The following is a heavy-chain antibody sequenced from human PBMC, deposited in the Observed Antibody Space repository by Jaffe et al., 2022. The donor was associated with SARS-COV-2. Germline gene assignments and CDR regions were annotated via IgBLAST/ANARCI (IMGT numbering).Heavy chain of an antibody. Sequence: QVQLVQSGAEVKKPGASVKVSCKASGYTFTSYDINWVRQATGQGLEWMGWMNPNSGNTGYAQKFQGRVTMTRNTSISTAYMELSSLRSEDTAVYYCARVGARPGVRGPKRYNWFDPWGQGTLVTVSS. CDR2: MNPNSGNT. CDR1: GYTFTSYD. D-gene: IGHD3-3*01. V-gene: IGHV1-8*01. CDR3: ARVGARPGVRGPKRYNWFDP. J-gene: IGHJ5*02.